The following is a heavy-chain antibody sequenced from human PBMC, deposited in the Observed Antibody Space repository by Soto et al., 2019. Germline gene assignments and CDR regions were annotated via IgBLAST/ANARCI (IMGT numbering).Heavy chain of an antibody. CDR3: AKVDRGYDFWSGYPNYYYYGMDV. Sequence: ASVKVSCKASGYTFTSYGISWVRQAPGQGLEWMGWFSAYNGNTNYAQKLQGRVTMTTDTSTSTAYMELRSLRSDDTAVYYCAKVDRGYDFWSGYPNYYYYGMDVWGQGTTVTVSS. D-gene: IGHD3-3*01. CDR2: FSAYNGNT. V-gene: IGHV1-18*01. J-gene: IGHJ6*02. CDR1: GYTFTSYG.